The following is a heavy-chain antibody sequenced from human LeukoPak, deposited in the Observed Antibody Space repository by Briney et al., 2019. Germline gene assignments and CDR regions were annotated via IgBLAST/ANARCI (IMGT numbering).Heavy chain of an antibody. CDR1: GGSISSGDFP. D-gene: IGHD3-10*01. V-gene: IGHV4-30-2*01. Sequence: SQTLSLTRAVSGGSISSGDFPWSWLRQPPGRGLEWVGYIFHTGHTSYHPSRKSRVTISVYTSKNHLSLRLTSVTAAAPGVDSWARGFYGAGSQFDYWGQGTLVSVSS. CDR2: IFHTGHT. J-gene: IGHJ4*02. CDR3: ARGFYGAGSQFDY.